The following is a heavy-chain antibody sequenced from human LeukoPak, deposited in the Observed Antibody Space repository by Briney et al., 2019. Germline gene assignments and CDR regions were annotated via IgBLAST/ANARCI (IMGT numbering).Heavy chain of an antibody. Sequence: PGGSLRLSCAAAGFTFSSYWMSWVRQAPGKGLEWVANIKQDGSEKYYVDSVKGRFTISRDNAKNSLYLQMNSLRAEDTAVYYCARLGTAMVTYYFDYWGRGTLVTVSS. CDR3: ARLGTAMVTYYFDY. V-gene: IGHV3-7*01. J-gene: IGHJ4*02. D-gene: IGHD5-18*01. CDR2: IKQDGSEK. CDR1: GFTFSSYW.